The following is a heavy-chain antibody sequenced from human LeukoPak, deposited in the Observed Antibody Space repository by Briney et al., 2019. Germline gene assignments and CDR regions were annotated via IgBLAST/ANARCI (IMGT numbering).Heavy chain of an antibody. V-gene: IGHV3-30*03. D-gene: IGHD6-13*01. CDR1: GFTLRSYG. J-gene: IGHJ4*02. CDR2: ISYDGNDK. Sequence: PGGSLRPSCAASGFTLRSYGMHWVRQAPGKGLEWVAVISYDGNDKYYADSLKGRFTISRDNSKNTLYLQMNSLRAEDTAVYYCARDAGTWGYGYNFDYWGQGTLVSVSS. CDR3: ARDAGTWGYGYNFDY.